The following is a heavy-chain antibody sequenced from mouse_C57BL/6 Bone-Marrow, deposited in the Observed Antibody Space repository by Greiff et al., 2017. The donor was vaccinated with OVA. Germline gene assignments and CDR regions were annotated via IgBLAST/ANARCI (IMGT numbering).Heavy chain of an antibody. CDR3: ARREEYGYGKCTWFAY. CDR1: GYTFTSYT. CDR2: INPSSGYT. J-gene: IGHJ3*01. D-gene: IGHD2-10*02. Sequence: QVQLQQSGAELARPGASVKMSCKASGYTFTSYTMHWVKQRPGQGLEWIGYINPSSGYTKYNQKFKDKATLTANKSSSTAYMQLSSLTSEDSAVYYGARREEYGYGKCTWFAYWGQGTLVTVSA. V-gene: IGHV1-4*01.